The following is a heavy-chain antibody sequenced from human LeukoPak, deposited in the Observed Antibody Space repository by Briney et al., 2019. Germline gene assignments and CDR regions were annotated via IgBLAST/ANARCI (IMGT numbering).Heavy chain of an antibody. CDR2: ISGSGGST. J-gene: IGHJ6*03. CDR3: AKAGQLEPQIYYYYMDV. D-gene: IGHD1-1*01. V-gene: IGHV3-23*01. CDR1: GFTFSSYA. Sequence: GGSLRLSCAASGFTFSSYAMSWVRQAPGKGLEWVSVISGSGGSTSYADSVKGRFTISRDNSKNTLYLQMNSLRAEDTAVYYCAKAGQLEPQIYYYYMDVWGKGTTVTISS.